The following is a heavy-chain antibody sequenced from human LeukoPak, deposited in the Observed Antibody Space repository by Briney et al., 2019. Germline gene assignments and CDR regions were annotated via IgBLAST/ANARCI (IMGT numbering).Heavy chain of an antibody. CDR2: INHSGST. CDR3: ARGVRRVVVTAIRADSAFDI. J-gene: IGHJ3*02. Sequence: SETLSLTCAVYGGSFSGYYWSWIRQPPGKGLEWIGEINHSGSTNYNPSLKSRVTISVDTSKNQFSLKLSSVTAADTAVYYCARGVRRVVVTAIRADSAFDIWGQGTMVTVSP. CDR1: GGSFSGYY. V-gene: IGHV4-34*01. D-gene: IGHD2-21*02.